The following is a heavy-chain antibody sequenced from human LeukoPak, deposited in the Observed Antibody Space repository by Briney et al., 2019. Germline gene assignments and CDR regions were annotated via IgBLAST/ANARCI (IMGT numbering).Heavy chain of an antibody. V-gene: IGHV3-53*01. CDR3: AREGHGSGSYWDY. CDR1: RFTASSTY. D-gene: IGHD3-10*01. Sequence: RGCPRLSRAASRFTASSTYISAVRPGPGEGLEGVSVIYSGGSTYYAESVKGRLTITRDNSKNTLYLQMNSLRAEDTAVYYCAREGHGSGSYWDYWGQGTLVTVSS. CDR2: IYSGGST. J-gene: IGHJ4*02.